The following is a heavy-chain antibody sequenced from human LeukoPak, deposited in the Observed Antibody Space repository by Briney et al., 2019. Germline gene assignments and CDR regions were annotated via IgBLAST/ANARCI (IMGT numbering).Heavy chain of an antibody. J-gene: IGHJ3*02. CDR2: INPNSGGT. D-gene: IGHD6-13*01. V-gene: IGHV1-2*02. CDR1: GYTFTGYY. CDR3: AVAIAAVNAFDI. Sequence: SVKVSCKASGYTFTGYYMHWVRQAPGQGLEWMGWINPNSGGTNYAQKFQGRVTMTRDTSISTAYMELSRLRSDDTAVYYCAVAIAAVNAFDIWGQGTMVTVSS.